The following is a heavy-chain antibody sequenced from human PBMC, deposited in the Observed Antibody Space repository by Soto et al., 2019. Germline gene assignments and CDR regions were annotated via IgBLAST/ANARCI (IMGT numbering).Heavy chain of an antibody. Sequence: GGSMRLSCTGSGFSSGDYAMSWVRQAPGKGLEWVGFIRSKAYGGTTEYAASVKGRFTISRDDSKNIAYLQMDSLKTEDTAVYYCTRRKDVFVRFYYYVMDVRGQGATGTGSS. D-gene: IGHD3-3*01. CDR2: IRSKAYGGTT. CDR3: TRRKDVFVRFYYYVMDV. CDR1: GFSSGDYA. J-gene: IGHJ6*02. V-gene: IGHV3-49*04.